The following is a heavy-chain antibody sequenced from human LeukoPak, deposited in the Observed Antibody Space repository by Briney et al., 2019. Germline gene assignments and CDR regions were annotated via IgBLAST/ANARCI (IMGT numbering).Heavy chain of an antibody. Sequence: GGSLRLSCGASGFTFRYYYMTWIRQAAGRGREGVAYVSTSGTAIYYADALKDRCTISRDNSRNSLYLQMNSLRAEDTAVYYCARRPGGYSGTFAYWGEGNLVTVSS. D-gene: IGHD5-12*01. CDR3: ARRPGGYSGTFAY. V-gene: IGHV3-11*04. J-gene: IGHJ4*02. CDR1: GFTFRYYY. CDR2: VSTSGTAI.